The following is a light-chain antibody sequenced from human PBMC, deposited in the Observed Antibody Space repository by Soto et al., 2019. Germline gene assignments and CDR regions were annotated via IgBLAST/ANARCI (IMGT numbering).Light chain of an antibody. CDR1: QSVYGN. V-gene: IGKV3D-15*01. CDR2: GAS. Sequence: EILITQSPATLSVSLGERATLSCRASQSVYGNLAWYQQKPGQAPRLLVFGASTRAASIPARFSGGGSGTDYTLTISSLQSEDFAVYYCQQYNNWPLLSFGGGTKVDIK. J-gene: IGKJ4*01. CDR3: QQYNNWPLLS.